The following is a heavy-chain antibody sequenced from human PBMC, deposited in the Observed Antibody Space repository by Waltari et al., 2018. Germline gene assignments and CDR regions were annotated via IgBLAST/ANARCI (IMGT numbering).Heavy chain of an antibody. CDR1: GYSISGVDF. CDR3: ARRGRLSSYFFDY. V-gene: IGHV4-38-2*01. J-gene: IGHJ4*02. D-gene: IGHD2-15*01. CDR2: IYPGGDT. Sequence: QLHLQESGPGLLKPSETLSLTCAVSGYSISGVDFWGWIRQPPGKGLEWIGSIYPGGDTYFNPSLKMRVTISVDKSKNQFSLNLRSMTAADTAVYYCARRGRLSSYFFDYWGQGTLVTVSS.